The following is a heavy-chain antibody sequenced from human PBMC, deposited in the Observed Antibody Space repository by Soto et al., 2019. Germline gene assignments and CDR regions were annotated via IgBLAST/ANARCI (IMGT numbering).Heavy chain of an antibody. J-gene: IGHJ4*02. CDR3: ARGGQLLLY. CDR2: NNDSGST. Sequence: SETLSLTCAVYAGSFSGCCWSWIRQPPGKGLEWMGENNDSGSTNYNPSLKSRVTISVDTSKNQFALKLSSVTAADTAVYYCARGGQLLLYWGQGTLVTVSS. D-gene: IGHD2-15*01. CDR1: AGSFSGCC. V-gene: IGHV4-34*01.